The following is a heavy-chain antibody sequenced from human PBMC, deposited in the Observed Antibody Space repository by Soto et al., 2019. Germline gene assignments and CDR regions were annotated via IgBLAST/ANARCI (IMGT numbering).Heavy chain of an antibody. CDR2: IYYSGST. Sequence: SETLSLTCTVSGGSISSGDYYWSWIRQPPGKGLEWIGYIYYSGSTYYNPSLKSRVTISVDTSKNQFSLKLSSVTAADTAVYYCARDDRSDHWFDPCGQATLVTVSS. CDR3: ARDDRSDHWFDP. V-gene: IGHV4-30-4*01. J-gene: IGHJ5*02. CDR1: GGSISSGDYY.